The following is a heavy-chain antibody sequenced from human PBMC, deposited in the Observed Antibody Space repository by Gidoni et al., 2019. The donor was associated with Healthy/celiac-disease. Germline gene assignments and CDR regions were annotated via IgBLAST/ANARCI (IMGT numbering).Heavy chain of an antibody. CDR2: INHSGST. J-gene: IGHJ4*02. Sequence: IRQPPGKGLEWIGEINHSGSTNYNPSLKSRVTISVDTSKNQFSLKLSSVTAADTAVYYCARPSRTMVRGARQFAYWGQGTLVTVSS. V-gene: IGHV4-34*01. D-gene: IGHD3-10*01. CDR3: ARPSRTMVRGARQFAY.